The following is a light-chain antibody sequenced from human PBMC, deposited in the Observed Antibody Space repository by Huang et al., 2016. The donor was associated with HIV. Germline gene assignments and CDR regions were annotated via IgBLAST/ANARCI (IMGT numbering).Light chain of an antibody. V-gene: IGKV3-11*01. CDR2: DAS. CDR3: QQRSNGIT. Sequence: EIVLTQSPATLSLSPGERATLACRASQSVSSDLAWSQQKPGQAPRLLIYDASNRATGIPARFSGSGSGTDFTLTISSLEPEDFAVYYCQQRSNGITFGQGTRLEIK. J-gene: IGKJ5*01. CDR1: QSVSSD.